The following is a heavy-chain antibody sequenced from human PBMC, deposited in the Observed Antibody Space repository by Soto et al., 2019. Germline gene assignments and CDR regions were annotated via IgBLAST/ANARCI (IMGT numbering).Heavy chain of an antibody. Sequence: QVQLQESGPGLVKPSETLSLTCTVSGGSIGSYHWSWIRQPPGKGLEWIGYIHYSGITNYNPSLKRRVTISVDTSKNQFSLKLSSVTAADTAVYYCARHSGVSGTLSYYFDHWGQGTLVTVSS. D-gene: IGHD1-26*01. J-gene: IGHJ4*02. CDR2: IHYSGIT. CDR3: ARHSGVSGTLSYYFDH. V-gene: IGHV4-59*08. CDR1: GGSIGSYH.